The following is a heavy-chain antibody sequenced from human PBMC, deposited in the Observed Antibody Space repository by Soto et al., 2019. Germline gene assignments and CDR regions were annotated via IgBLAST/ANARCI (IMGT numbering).Heavy chain of an antibody. CDR2: VHATGST. D-gene: IGHD1-20*01. J-gene: IGHJ4*02. V-gene: IGHV4-4*07. CDR3: ARAVTYNWNYFDY. Sequence: KTSETLSLTCSVSGGSISSFYWSWIRQPAGKGLEWIGRVHATGSTNYNPSLKSRVIMSLDTSENQISMNLASVTAADTAVYYCARAVTYNWNYFDYWGQGALDTVSS. CDR1: GGSISSFY.